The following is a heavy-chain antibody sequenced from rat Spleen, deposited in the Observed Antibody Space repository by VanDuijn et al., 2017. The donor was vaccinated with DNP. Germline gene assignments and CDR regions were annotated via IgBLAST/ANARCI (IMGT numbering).Heavy chain of an antibody. CDR3: TPYYGYY. Sequence: EVQLVESGGGLVQPGRSLKLSCAASRFTFSDYNMAWVRQAPKKGLEWVATISSDGGNTYYRDSVKGRFTISRDNAKNSLYLHMDSLRPEDTATYYCTPYYGYYWGQGVLVTVSS. CDR1: RFTFSDYN. J-gene: IGHJ2*01. CDR2: ISSDGGNT. V-gene: IGHV5-20*01. D-gene: IGHD1-6*01.